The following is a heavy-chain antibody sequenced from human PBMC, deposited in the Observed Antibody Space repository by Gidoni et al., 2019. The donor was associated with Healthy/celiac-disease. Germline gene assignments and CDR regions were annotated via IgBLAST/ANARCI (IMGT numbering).Heavy chain of an antibody. Sequence: QVQLVQSGAEVKKPGASVKVSCKASRSPFPGYYMHWVRQAPGQGLEWMGRITPNSGGTNYAQKFRGRVTMNRDTSSRTAYMELSRLRADDTAVYYCARINLPQWLNKDYYGMDVWGQGTTVTVSS. D-gene: IGHD6-19*01. CDR3: ARINLPQWLNKDYYGMDV. CDR1: RSPFPGYY. V-gene: IGHV1-2*06. J-gene: IGHJ6*02. CDR2: ITPNSGGT.